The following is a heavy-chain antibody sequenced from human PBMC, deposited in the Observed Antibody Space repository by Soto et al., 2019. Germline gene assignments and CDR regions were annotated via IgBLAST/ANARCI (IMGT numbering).Heavy chain of an antibody. J-gene: IGHJ3*02. CDR2: INQDGSET. V-gene: IGHV3-7*01. CDR1: GFTFTNNW. CDR3: VRDIYCSSTSCLFGAFDI. D-gene: IGHD2-2*01. Sequence: PGGSLRLSCVASGFTFTNNWMSWVRLAPGKGLEWVANINQDGSETYYVDSVKGRFTISRDNVKNSLFLQMNSLRAEDTAVYYCVRDIYCSSTSCLFGAFDIWGQGTMVTVSS.